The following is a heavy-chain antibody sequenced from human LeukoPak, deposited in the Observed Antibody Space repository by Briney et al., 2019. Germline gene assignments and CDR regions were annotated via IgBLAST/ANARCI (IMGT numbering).Heavy chain of an antibody. V-gene: IGHV1-69*13. J-gene: IGHJ4*02. CDR1: GGTFSRYT. Sequence: SVKVSCKASGGTFSRYTISWVRQAPGQGLEWMGGIIPMFGRANYAQKFQDRPTITADESSTTAYMELSGLRSEDTAVYYCATDASIYDSRGYYYLWWGQGTLVTVSS. CDR3: ATDASIYDSRGYYYLW. D-gene: IGHD3-22*01. CDR2: IIPMFGRA.